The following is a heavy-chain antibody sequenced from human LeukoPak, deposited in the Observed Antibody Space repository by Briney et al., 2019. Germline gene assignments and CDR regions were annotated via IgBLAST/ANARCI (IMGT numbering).Heavy chain of an antibody. Sequence: PSETLSLTCTVSGGSIRGYFWTWIRQPPGKGLEWIGYIYYSGSTKYNPSLKSRVTISVDTSKNQFSLKLSSVTAADTAVYYCARGGTTVTPGLLWFDPWGQGTLVTVSS. CDR2: IYYSGST. CDR1: GGSIRGYF. CDR3: ARGGTTVTPGLLWFDP. V-gene: IGHV4-59*01. J-gene: IGHJ5*02. D-gene: IGHD4-17*01.